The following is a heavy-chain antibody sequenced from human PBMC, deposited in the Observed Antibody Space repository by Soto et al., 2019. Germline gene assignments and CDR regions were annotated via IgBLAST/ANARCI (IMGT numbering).Heavy chain of an antibody. CDR3: AKESGVDTAMTKGSLLQTTYFDY. CDR1: GFTFSSYA. J-gene: IGHJ4*02. Sequence: PGGSLRLSCAASGFTFSSYAMSWVRQAPGKGLEWVSAISGSGGSTYYADSVKGRFTISRDNSKNTLYLQMNSLRAEDTAVYYCAKESGVDTAMTKGSLLQTTYFDYWGQGTLVTVSS. D-gene: IGHD5-18*01. CDR2: ISGSGGST. V-gene: IGHV3-23*01.